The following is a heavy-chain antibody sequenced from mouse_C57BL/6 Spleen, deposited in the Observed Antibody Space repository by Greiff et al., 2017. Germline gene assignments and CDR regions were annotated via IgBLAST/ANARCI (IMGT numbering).Heavy chain of an antibody. V-gene: IGHV1-53*01. CDR3: ARGWYYDAWFAY. Sequence: QVQLQQPGTELVKPGASVKLSCKASGYTFTSYWMHWVKQRPGQGLEWIGNINPSNGGTNYNEKFKSKATMTVDKSSSTAYMELSSLTSEDSAVYDCARGWYYDAWFAYWGQGTLVTVSA. J-gene: IGHJ3*01. CDR2: INPSNGGT. CDR1: GYTFTSYW. D-gene: IGHD2-4*01.